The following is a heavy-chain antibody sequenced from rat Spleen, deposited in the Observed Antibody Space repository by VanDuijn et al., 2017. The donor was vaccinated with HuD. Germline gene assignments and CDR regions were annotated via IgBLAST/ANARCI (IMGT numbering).Heavy chain of an antibody. V-gene: IGHV5S10*01. J-gene: IGHJ3*01. CDR2: IIYEGSRT. CDR1: GFTFSDYN. Sequence: EVQLVESGGGLVQPGRSLKLSCAASGFTFSDYNMAWVRQDPKKGLEWVATIIYEGSRTYSRDSMEGRFTISRDDAKSTLHLQMDSLRSEDTPTYYCTTYGGLRNWFAYWGQGTLVTVSS. CDR3: TTYGGLRNWFAY. D-gene: IGHD4-1*01.